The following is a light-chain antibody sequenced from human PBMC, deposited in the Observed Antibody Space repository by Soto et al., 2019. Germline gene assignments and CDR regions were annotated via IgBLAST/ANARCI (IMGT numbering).Light chain of an antibody. Sequence: DIQMTQSPSSLSASVGDRVTITCRASQSISIYLDWYQQKPGKAPKVLIYTASSLQSGVPSRFSGIGSGTDFTLSISSLQPEDFATYYCQQTYSCPLTFGGGTKVEIK. CDR2: TAS. J-gene: IGKJ4*01. V-gene: IGKV1-39*01. CDR3: QQTYSCPLT. CDR1: QSISIY.